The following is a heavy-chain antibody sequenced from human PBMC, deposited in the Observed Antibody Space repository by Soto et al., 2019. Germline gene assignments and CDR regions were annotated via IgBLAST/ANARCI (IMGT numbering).Heavy chain of an antibody. CDR2: INHSGST. CDR3: ATYRGYCSGGSCYSFDY. CDR1: GGSFSGYY. D-gene: IGHD2-15*01. J-gene: IGHJ4*02. Sequence: SETLSLTCAVYGGSFSGYYWSRISQPPGKGLEWIGEINHSGSTNYNPSLKSRVTISVDTSKNQFSLKLSSVTAADTAVYYCATYRGYCSGGSCYSFDYWGQGTLVTVSS. V-gene: IGHV4-34*01.